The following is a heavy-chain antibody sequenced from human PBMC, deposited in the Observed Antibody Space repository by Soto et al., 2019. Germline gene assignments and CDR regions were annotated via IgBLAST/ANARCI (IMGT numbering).Heavy chain of an antibody. Sequence: QVQLQESGPGLVKPSQTLSLTCTVSGGSISSGGYYWSWIRQHPGKGLEWIGYIYYSGSTYYTPSLKSRVTISVDTSKNQFSLKLSSVTAADTAVYYCAREDFRDSGGFGESRIDYWGQGTLVTVSS. CDR2: IYYSGST. V-gene: IGHV4-31*03. CDR3: AREDFRDSGGFGESRIDY. D-gene: IGHD3-10*01. CDR1: GGSISSGGYY. J-gene: IGHJ4*02.